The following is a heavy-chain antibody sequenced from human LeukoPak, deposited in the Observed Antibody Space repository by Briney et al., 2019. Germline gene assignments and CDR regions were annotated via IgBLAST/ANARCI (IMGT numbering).Heavy chain of an antibody. CDR1: GFTFSSYS. J-gene: IGHJ4*02. CDR3: ARVGSGLGYCSGGSCYGNDDY. V-gene: IGHV3-21*01. D-gene: IGHD2-15*01. CDR2: ISSSSSYI. Sequence: GGSLRLSCAASGFTFSSYSMNWVRQAPGKGLEWVSSISSSSSYIYYADPVKGRFTISRDNAKNSLYLQMNSLRAEDTAVYYCARVGSGLGYCSGGSCYGNDDYWGQGTLVTVSS.